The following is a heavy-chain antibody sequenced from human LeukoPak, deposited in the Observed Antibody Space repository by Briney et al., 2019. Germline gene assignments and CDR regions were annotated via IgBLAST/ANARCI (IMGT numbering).Heavy chain of an antibody. D-gene: IGHD6-13*01. J-gene: IGHJ6*02. CDR2: IIPIFGTA. V-gene: IGHV1-69*13. Sequence: ASVKVSCTASGGTFSSYAISWVRQAPGQGLEWMGGIIPIFGTANYAQKFQGRVTITADESTSTAYMELSSLRSEDTAVYYCATVEIPAGTGYYYGMDVWGQGTTVTVSS. CDR3: ATVEIPAGTGYYYGMDV. CDR1: GGTFSSYA.